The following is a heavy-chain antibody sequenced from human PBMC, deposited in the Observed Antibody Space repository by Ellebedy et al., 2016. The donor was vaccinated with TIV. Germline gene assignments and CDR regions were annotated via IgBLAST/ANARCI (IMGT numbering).Heavy chain of an antibody. CDR2: ISGSGCST. D-gene: IGHD3-10*01. V-gene: IGHV3-23*01. CDR3: AKDQNPTMVFDYYGMDV. Sequence: GESLKISCAASGFTFSSYAMSWVRQAPGKGLEWVSVISGSGCSTYYADSVKGRFTISRDNSKNTLYLQMNSLRAKDTAVYYCAKDQNPTMVFDYYGMDVWGQGTTVTVSS. J-gene: IGHJ6*02. CDR1: GFTFSSYA.